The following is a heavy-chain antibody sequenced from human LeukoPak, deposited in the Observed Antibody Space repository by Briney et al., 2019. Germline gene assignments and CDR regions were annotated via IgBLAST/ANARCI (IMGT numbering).Heavy chain of an antibody. V-gene: IGHV7-4-1*01. Sequence: ASVKVSCTASGYTFGTHWMHWVRQAPGQGLEWVGWINTNTGDPIYARGFKGRFVLSVDKSVNTAYLEIASLQTEDNAVYYCARSSRGVIGLLDYWGQGTLVTVSS. CDR3: ARSSRGVIGLLDY. J-gene: IGHJ4*02. CDR1: GYTFGTHW. D-gene: IGHD3-10*01. CDR2: INTNTGDP.